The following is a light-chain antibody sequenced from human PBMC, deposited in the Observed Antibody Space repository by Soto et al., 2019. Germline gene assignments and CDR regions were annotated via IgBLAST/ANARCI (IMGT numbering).Light chain of an antibody. CDR3: ASWDDTLNAWV. V-gene: IGLV1-44*01. CDR2: NYA. CDR1: SSNIGSNS. J-gene: IGLJ3*02. Sequence: QSVLTQPPSASGTPGQRVTISCSGSSSNIGSNSANWYQQFPGSAPKLLSYNYAQRPSGAPDRFSGSKSGTSASLAISGLQADDEAVYYCASWDDTLNAWVFGGGTRLTVL.